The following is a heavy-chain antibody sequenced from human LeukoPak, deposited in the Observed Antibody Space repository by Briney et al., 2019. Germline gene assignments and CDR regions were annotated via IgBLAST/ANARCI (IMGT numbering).Heavy chain of an antibody. D-gene: IGHD7-27*01. CDR3: ARRDWGQYYFDY. J-gene: IGHJ4*02. CDR2: IYYSGST. V-gene: IGHV4-39*01. Sequence: PSETLSLTCTVSGGSISSSTYYWGWIRQPPGKGLEWIGSIYYSGSTYYNPSLKSRVTISVDTSKNQFSLKLSSVTAADTAVYYCARRDWGQYYFDYWDQGTLVTVSS. CDR1: GGSISSSTYY.